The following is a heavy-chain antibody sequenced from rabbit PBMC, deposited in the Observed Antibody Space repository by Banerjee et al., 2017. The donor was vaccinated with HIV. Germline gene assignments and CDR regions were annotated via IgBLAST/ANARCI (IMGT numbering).Heavy chain of an antibody. CDR3: ARDLAGVIGWNFGL. V-gene: IGHV1S45*01. Sequence: QEQLVESGGDLVKPEGSLKLSCTVSGFSLSSYWMNWVRQAPGKGLEWIGCINSSSRNVVYASWATGRFTISKTSSTTVTLQMTSLTAADTATYFCARDLAGVIGWNFGLWGPGTLVTVS. D-gene: IGHD4-1*01. CDR2: INSSSRNV. CDR1: GFSLSSYW. J-gene: IGHJ4*01.